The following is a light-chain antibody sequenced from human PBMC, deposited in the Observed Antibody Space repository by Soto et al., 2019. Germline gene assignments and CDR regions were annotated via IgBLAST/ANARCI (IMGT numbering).Light chain of an antibody. CDR3: QQSYSTPWT. Sequence: DIQMTQSPSSLSASVGDRVTITCRASQSISSYLNWYQQKPGKAPKLLIYAASSLQSGVPSRFSGSGSGTDFTLTISRLQPEDFETYYCQQSYSTPWTFGQGTKVEIK. CDR1: QSISSY. V-gene: IGKV1-39*01. J-gene: IGKJ1*01. CDR2: AAS.